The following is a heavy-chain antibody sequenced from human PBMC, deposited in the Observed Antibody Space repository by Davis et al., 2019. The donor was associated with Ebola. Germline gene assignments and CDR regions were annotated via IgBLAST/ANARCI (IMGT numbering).Heavy chain of an antibody. CDR1: GFIFTAFY. D-gene: IGHD4-17*01. Sequence: ASVKVSCKGSGFIFTAFYLHWVRQAPGQGLEWMGWINTYSGGTKYAQKFQGRVTMARDTSINRAYMELSRLRSDDTAVYYCATVGTSVTAFDHWGQGTLVTVSS. J-gene: IGHJ4*02. V-gene: IGHV1-2*02. CDR3: ATVGTSVTAFDH. CDR2: INTYSGGT.